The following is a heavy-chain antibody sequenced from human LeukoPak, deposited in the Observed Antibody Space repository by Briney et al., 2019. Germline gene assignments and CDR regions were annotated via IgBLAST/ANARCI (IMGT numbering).Heavy chain of an antibody. CDR2: ISSSSSYI. V-gene: IGHV3-21*01. D-gene: IGHD1-1*01. Sequence: GGSLRLSCAASGFTFSSYSMNWGRQAPGKGPEWVSSISSSSSYIYYADSVKGRFTISRDNAKNSLYLQMNSLRAEDTAVYYCARDVQLERPSYNWFDPWGQGTLVTVSS. CDR1: GFTFSSYS. J-gene: IGHJ5*02. CDR3: ARDVQLERPSYNWFDP.